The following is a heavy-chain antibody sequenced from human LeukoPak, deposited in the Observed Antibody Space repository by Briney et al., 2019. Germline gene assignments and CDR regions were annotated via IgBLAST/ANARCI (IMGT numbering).Heavy chain of an antibody. CDR1: GFTFSSYA. D-gene: IGHD2-15*01. CDR2: ISGSGGST. CDR3: AKDLCSGGSCSPSRNWFDP. J-gene: IGHJ5*02. V-gene: IGHV3-23*01. Sequence: PGRSLRLSCAASGFTFSSYAMSWVRQAPGKGLEWVSAISGSGGSTYYADSVKGRFTISRDNSKNTLYLQMNSLRAEDTAVYYCAKDLCSGGSCSPSRNWFDPWGQGTLVTVSS.